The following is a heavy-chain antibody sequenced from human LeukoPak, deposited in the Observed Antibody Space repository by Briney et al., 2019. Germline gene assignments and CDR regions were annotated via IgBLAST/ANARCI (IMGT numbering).Heavy chain of an antibody. J-gene: IGHJ5*02. D-gene: IGHD2-2*01. Sequence: GASVKVSCKASGYTFTGYYMHWVRQAPEQGLEWMGWINPNSGGTNYAQKFQGRVTMTRDMSTSTVYMELSSLRSEDTAVYYCARGQIVVVPAANSHWFDPWGQGTLVTVSS. CDR3: ARGQIVVVPAANSHWFDP. CDR1: GYTFTGYY. V-gene: IGHV1-2*02. CDR2: INPNSGGT.